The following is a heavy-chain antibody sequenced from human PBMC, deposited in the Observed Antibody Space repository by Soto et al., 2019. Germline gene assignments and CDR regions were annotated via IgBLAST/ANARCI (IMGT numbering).Heavy chain of an antibody. CDR1: GYSFTSYW. D-gene: IGHD2-15*01. J-gene: IGHJ4*02. Sequence: DVQLVQSGAEVKKPGESLKISCKGSGYSFTSYWIGWVRQMPGKGLEWMGIIYPGDSETRYSPSFQGQVTISADKSITTAYWEGGSVRAADTARYYCAGGQGYSGGGSGYGAAASPGEGIRQFYLDSWGQGPLVTVPS. CDR3: AGGQGYSGGGSGYGAAASPGEGIRQFYLDS. V-gene: IGHV5-51*01. CDR2: IYPGDSET.